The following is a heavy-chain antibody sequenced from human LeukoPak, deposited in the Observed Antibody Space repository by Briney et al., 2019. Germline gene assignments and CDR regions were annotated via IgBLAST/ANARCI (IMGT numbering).Heavy chain of an antibody. CDR1: EFTFEDYA. D-gene: IGHD3-10*01. CDR2: ISWDSISM. J-gene: IGHJ3*01. V-gene: IGHV3-9*01. CDR3: AKTRSGFLLTSTNVFDL. Sequence: GGSLRLSCAASEFTFEDYAMHWVRQAPGKGLEWVAGISWDSISMDYADSVKGRFTISRDNAKKSLYLQMSSLRAEDTALYYCAKTRSGFLLTSTNVFDLWGQGTLVSVSS.